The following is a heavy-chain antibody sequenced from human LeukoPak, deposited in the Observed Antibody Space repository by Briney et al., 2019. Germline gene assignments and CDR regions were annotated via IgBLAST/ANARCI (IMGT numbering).Heavy chain of an antibody. V-gene: IGHV3-23*01. CDR3: AKGLDIAVAGTPWFDP. Sequence: GGSLRLSCSASGFTFSTYWMSWVRQAPGKGLEWVSAISGSGGSTYYADSVKGRFTISRDNSKNTLYLQMNSLRAEDTAVYYCAKGLDIAVAGTPWFDPWGQGTLVTVSS. CDR2: ISGSGGST. CDR1: GFTFSTYW. J-gene: IGHJ5*02. D-gene: IGHD6-19*01.